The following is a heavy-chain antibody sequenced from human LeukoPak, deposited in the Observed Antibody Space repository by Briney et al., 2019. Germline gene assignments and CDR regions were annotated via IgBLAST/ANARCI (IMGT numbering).Heavy chain of an antibody. CDR1: GFTFSSYG. Sequence: GGSLRLSCAASGFTFSSYGMHWVRQAPGKGLEWVAFIRYDGSNKYYADSVKGRFTISRDNSKNTLYLQMNSLRAEDTAVYYCAKGWADVDTAMVDYWGQGTLVTVSS. CDR3: AKGWADVDTAMVDY. J-gene: IGHJ4*02. V-gene: IGHV3-30*02. D-gene: IGHD5-18*01. CDR2: IRYDGSNK.